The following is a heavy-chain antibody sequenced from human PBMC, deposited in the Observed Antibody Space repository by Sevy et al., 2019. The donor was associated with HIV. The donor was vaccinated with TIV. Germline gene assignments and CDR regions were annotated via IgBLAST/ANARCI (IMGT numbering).Heavy chain of an antibody. D-gene: IGHD1-1*01. CDR3: AKDRARLRTGQTRGYCYYGMDV. V-gene: IGHV3-30*18. Sequence: GGSLRLSCAASGFTFSSYGMHWVRQAPGKGLEWVAVISYDGSNKYYADSVKGRFTISRDNSKNTLYLQMNSLRAEDTAVYYCAKDRARLRTGQTRGYCYYGMDVWGQGTTVTVSS. CDR1: GFTFSSYG. CDR2: ISYDGSNK. J-gene: IGHJ6*02.